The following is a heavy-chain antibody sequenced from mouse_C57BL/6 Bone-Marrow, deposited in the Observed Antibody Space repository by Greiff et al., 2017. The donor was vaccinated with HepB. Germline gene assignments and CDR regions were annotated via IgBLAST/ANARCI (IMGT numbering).Heavy chain of an antibody. Sequence: QVQLQQSGAELVKPGASVKISCKASGYAFSSYWMNWVKQRPGKGLEWIGQIYPGDGDTNNNGKFKGKATLTADKSSSTAYMQLSSLTSEDSAVYFCARTITTVVARYFDVWGTGTTVTVSS. CDR3: ARTITTVVARYFDV. V-gene: IGHV1-80*01. D-gene: IGHD1-1*01. CDR1: GYAFSSYW. J-gene: IGHJ1*03. CDR2: IYPGDGDT.